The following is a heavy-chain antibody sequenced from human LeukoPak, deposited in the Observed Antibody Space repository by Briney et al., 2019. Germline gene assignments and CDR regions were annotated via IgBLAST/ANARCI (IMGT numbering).Heavy chain of an antibody. CDR3: ARGNYYDTSGYGY. J-gene: IGHJ4*02. Sequence: SVKVSCKASGGTFSSYAISWVRQAPGQGLEWMGRIIPILGIANYAQKFQGRVTITADKSTSTAYMELSSLRSEDTAVYYCARGNYYDTSGYGYWGQGTLVTVSS. V-gene: IGHV1-69*04. CDR1: GGTFSSYA. CDR2: IIPILGIA. D-gene: IGHD3-22*01.